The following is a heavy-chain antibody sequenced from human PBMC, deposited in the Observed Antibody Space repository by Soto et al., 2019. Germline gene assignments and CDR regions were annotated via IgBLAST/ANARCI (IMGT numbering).Heavy chain of an antibody. CDR1: GGSISSSSYY. CDR2: IYYSGST. V-gene: IGHV4-39*01. CDR3: ASRSEYYDFWSGYSAGLPYYYYYGMDV. Sequence: SETLSLTCTVSGGSISSSSYYWGWIRQPPGKGLEWIGSIYYSGSTYYNPSLKSRVTISVDTSKNQFSLKLSSVTAADTAVYYCASRSEYYDFWSGYSAGLPYYYYYGMDVWGQGTTVTVSS. J-gene: IGHJ6*02. D-gene: IGHD3-3*01.